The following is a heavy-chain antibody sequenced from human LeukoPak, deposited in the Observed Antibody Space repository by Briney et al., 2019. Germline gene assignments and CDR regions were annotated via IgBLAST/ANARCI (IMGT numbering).Heavy chain of an antibody. CDR1: GFTFSSYG. V-gene: IGHV3-30*02. D-gene: IGHD3-22*01. Sequence: GGSLRLSCAASGFTFSSYGMHWVRQAPGKGLELVAFIRYDGSNKYYADSVKGRFTISRDNSKNTLYLQMNSLRAEDTAVYYCAYYSGAFNWFDPWGQGTLVTVSS. CDR3: AYYSGAFNWFDP. J-gene: IGHJ5*02. CDR2: IRYDGSNK.